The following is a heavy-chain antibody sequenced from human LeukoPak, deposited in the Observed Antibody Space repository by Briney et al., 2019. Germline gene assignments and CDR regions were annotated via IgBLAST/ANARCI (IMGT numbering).Heavy chain of an antibody. D-gene: IGHD2-15*01. CDR1: GYTFTNYG. J-gene: IGHJ6*03. V-gene: IGHV1-18*01. CDR2: ISAYTGNT. Sequence: ASVKVSCKASGYTFTNYGITWVRQAPGQGLEWMGWISAYTGNTNYVQKFQGRVTMTTDTSTSTAYMELRSLRSDDTAVYYCARAGYCSGGSCYPYYYYYMDVWGKGTTVTVSS. CDR3: ARAGYCSGGSCYPYYYYYMDV.